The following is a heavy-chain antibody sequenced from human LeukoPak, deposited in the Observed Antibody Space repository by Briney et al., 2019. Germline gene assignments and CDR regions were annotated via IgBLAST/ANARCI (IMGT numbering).Heavy chain of an antibody. CDR1: GYTFTGYY. V-gene: IGHV1-2*02. CDR2: INPNSGGT. Sequence: GASVKVSCKASGYTFTGYYVHWVRQAPGQGLEWMGWINPNSGGTNYAQKFQGRVTMTRDTSISTAYMELSRLRSDDTAVYYCARARYYYDSSGTGYWGQGTLVTVSS. D-gene: IGHD3-22*01. CDR3: ARARYYYDSSGTGY. J-gene: IGHJ4*02.